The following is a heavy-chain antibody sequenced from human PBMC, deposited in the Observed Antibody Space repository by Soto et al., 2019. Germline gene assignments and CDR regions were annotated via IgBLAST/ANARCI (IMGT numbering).Heavy chain of an antibody. J-gene: IGHJ4*02. V-gene: IGHV3-30*03. CDR3: VSDRGYGHASVPYS. D-gene: IGHD5-18*01. CDR1: GFTFTSYG. CDR2: ISYDGGLQ. Sequence: QAPLVESGGGVVQPGGSLRLSCAASGFTFTSYGMHWVRQAPGTRLEWVAVISYDGGLQHYADSVKGRFTISRDNSKNMVLLQMNSLRAEDTAVYYCVSDRGYGHASVPYSWGQGTLVSVSS.